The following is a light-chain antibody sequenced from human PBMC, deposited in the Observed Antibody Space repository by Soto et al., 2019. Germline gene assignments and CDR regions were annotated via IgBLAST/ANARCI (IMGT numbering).Light chain of an antibody. J-gene: IGKJ4*01. V-gene: IGKV3-20*01. Sequence: ENVLTQSPGTLSLSPGERATLSCRASQSVASTHLAWYQQKPGQAPRLLIYGASSRDTGIPDRFSGSGSGTDFTLTIDRLQPEDFAEYYCQQYGNSPVTFGGGGKVEI. CDR1: QSVASTH. CDR3: QQYGNSPVT. CDR2: GAS.